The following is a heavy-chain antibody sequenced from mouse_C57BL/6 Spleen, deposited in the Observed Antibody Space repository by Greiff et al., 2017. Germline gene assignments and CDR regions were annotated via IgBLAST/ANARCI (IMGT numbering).Heavy chain of an antibody. V-gene: IGHV14-1*01. CDR1: GFNFKDYY. D-gene: IGHD1-1*01. J-gene: IGHJ3*01. CDR2: IDPEDGDT. Sequence: EVQLQQSGAELVRPGASVKLSCTASGFNFKDYYMHWVKQRPEQGLEWIGRIDPEDGDTAYAPKFQGKATMTADTSSNTAYLQLSSLTSEDTAVYYCTTGYYDSEFGYWGQGTLVTVSA. CDR3: TTGYYDSEFGY.